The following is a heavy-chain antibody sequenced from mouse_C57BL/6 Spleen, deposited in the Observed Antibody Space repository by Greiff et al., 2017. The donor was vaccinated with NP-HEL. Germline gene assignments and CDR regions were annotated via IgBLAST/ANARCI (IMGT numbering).Heavy chain of an antibody. CDR2: IYPGGGYT. V-gene: IGHV1-63*01. CDR3: ARNYYDYDYYAMDY. Sequence: VQLQQSGAELVRPGTSVKMSCKASGYTFTNYWIGWAKQRPGHGLEWIGDIYPGGGYTNYNEKFKGKATLTADKSSSTAYMQFWSLTSEDSAIYYCARNYYDYDYYAMDYWGQGTSVTVTA. D-gene: IGHD2-4*01. CDR1: GYTFTNYW. J-gene: IGHJ4*01.